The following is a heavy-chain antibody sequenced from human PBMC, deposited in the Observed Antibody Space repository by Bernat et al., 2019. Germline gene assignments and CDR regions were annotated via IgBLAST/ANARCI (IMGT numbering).Heavy chain of an antibody. CDR3: ARDSRFSGVYYKDV. Sequence: QVQLVESGGGVVQPGRSLRLSCAASGFTFSSYGMHWVRQAPGKGLEWVAVIWYDGSNKYYGDSVKGRFTISRDNSKNTLYLQMNSLRAEDTAVYYCARDSRFSGVYYKDVWGKGTTVTVSS. J-gene: IGHJ6*03. D-gene: IGHD3-3*01. CDR2: IWYDGSNK. V-gene: IGHV3-33*01. CDR1: GFTFSSYG.